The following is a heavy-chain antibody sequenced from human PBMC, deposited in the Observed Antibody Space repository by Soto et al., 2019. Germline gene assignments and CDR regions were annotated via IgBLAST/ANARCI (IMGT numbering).Heavy chain of an antibody. CDR2: IYYSGST. D-gene: IGHD3-3*01. V-gene: IGHV4-59*08. J-gene: IGHJ3*02. CDR1: GGSISSYY. CDR3: ASIQGSSVLRFLEWLSDAFDI. Sequence: SETLSLTCTVSGGSISSYYWSWIRQPPGKGLEWIGYIYYSGSTNYNPSLKSRVTISVDTSKNQFSLKLSSVTAADTAVYYCASIQGSSVLRFLEWLSDAFDIWGQGTMVTVSS.